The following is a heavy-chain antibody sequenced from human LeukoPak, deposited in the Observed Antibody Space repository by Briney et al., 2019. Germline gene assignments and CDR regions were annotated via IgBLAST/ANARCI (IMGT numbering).Heavy chain of an antibody. V-gene: IGHV3-21*04. CDR1: GFTFSSYS. CDR3: SGDGSRGGP. CDR2: ISSSSSYI. D-gene: IGHD2-15*01. J-gene: IGHJ3*01. Sequence: GGSLRLSCAASGFTFSSYSMNWVRQAPGKGLEGVSSISSSSSYIYYADSVKGRFTISRDNAKNSLYLQMNSLRAEDTAVYYCSGDGSRGGPWGQRTMVTVSS.